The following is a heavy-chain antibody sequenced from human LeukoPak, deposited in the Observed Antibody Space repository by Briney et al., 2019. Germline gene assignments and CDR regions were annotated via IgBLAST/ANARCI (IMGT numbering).Heavy chain of an antibody. Sequence: SQTLSLTCAISGDSVSSNNGASNWIRQSPSRGLEWLGTIYYRSRWYNDYAASVEGRLTINPDTSKNQCSLQLKSVTPEDTAVYYCARDEGNTGWYTFDYWGQGTLVSVSS. V-gene: IGHV6-1*01. CDR2: IYYRSRWYN. D-gene: IGHD6-19*01. CDR3: ARDEGNTGWYTFDY. CDR1: GDSVSSNNGA. J-gene: IGHJ4*02.